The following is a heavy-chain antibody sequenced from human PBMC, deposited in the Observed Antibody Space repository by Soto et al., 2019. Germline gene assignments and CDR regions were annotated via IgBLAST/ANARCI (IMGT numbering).Heavy chain of an antibody. J-gene: IGHJ6*03. D-gene: IGHD1-20*01. Sequence: SETLSLTCTVSGGSVSSGSYYWSWIRQPPGKGLEWIGYIYYSGSTNYNPSLKSRVTISVDTSKIQFSLKLSSVTAADTAVYYCARGDNWNYYYYYYMDVWGKGTTVTVSS. V-gene: IGHV4-61*01. CDR2: IYYSGST. CDR1: GGSVSSGSYY. CDR3: ARGDNWNYYYYYYMDV.